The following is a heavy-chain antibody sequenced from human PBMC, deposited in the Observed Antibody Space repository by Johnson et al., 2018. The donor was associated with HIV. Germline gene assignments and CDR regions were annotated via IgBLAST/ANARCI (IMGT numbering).Heavy chain of an antibody. D-gene: IGHD2-21*02. CDR3: ASMVTTGGDAFDI. J-gene: IGHJ3*02. Sequence: VHLVESGGGLIQSGGSLRLSCAASGFSVSSNYMSWVRQAPGKGLEWVAGIDWDGGRQRYADSVKGRFTISRDNAKNSLYLQMNSLRAEDTAVYYCASMVTTGGDAFDIWGQGTMVTVSS. CDR2: IDWDGGRQ. CDR1: GFSVSSNY. V-gene: IGHV3-53*01.